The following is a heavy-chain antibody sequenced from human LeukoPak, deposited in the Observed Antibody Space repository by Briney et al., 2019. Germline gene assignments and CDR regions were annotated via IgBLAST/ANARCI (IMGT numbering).Heavy chain of an antibody. J-gene: IGHJ5*02. CDR3: ARIRITMVRELKYNWFDP. CDR2: INPNSGGT. CDR1: GYTFTGYY. Sequence: ASVKVSCKASGYTFTGYYMHWVRQAPGQGLEWMGWINPNSGGTNYALKFQGRVTMTRDTSISTAYMELSGLRSDDTAVYYCARIRITMVRELKYNWFDPWGQGTLVTVSS. D-gene: IGHD3-10*01. V-gene: IGHV1-2*02.